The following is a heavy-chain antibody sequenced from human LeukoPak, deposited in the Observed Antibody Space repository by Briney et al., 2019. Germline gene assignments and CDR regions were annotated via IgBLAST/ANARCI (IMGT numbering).Heavy chain of an antibody. J-gene: IGHJ3*02. V-gene: IGHV3-74*01. CDR2: ISSDGSIT. CDR3: ARDCGSDCSQAFDI. CDR1: GFTFSRYW. Sequence: GGSLRLSCVASGFTFSRYWMNWVRQAPGKGLVWVSRISSDGSITSYADSVKGRLTISRDNAKNTLYLQMNSLRVEDTAVYYCARDCGSDCSQAFDIWGQGTMVTVSS. D-gene: IGHD2-21*02.